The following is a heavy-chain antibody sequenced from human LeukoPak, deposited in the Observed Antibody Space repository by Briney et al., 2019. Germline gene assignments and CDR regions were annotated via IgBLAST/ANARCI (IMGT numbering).Heavy chain of an antibody. D-gene: IGHD5-24*01. CDR3: TRVGYIDEGIDY. CDR2: IYSGGST. Sequence: GGSLRLSCAASGFTVSSNYMSWVRQAPGKGLEWVSVIYSGGSTYYADSVKGRFTISRDNAKNSLYLQMNSLRAEDTAIYYCTRVGYIDEGIDYWGQGTLVTVSS. V-gene: IGHV3-53*01. CDR1: GFTVSSNY. J-gene: IGHJ4*02.